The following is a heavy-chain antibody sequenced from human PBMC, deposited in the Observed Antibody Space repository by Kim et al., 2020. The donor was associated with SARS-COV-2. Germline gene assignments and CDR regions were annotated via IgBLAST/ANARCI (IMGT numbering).Heavy chain of an antibody. V-gene: IGHV1-18*04. CDR2: ISAYNGNT. Sequence: ASVKVSCKASGYTFTSYGISWVRQAPGQGLEWMGWISAYNGNTNYAQKLQGRVTMTTDTSTSTAYMELRSLRSDDTAVYYCARMWGPYYDILEPPGAFDIWGQGTMVTVSS. CDR1: GYTFTSYG. J-gene: IGHJ3*02. CDR3: ARMWGPYYDILEPPGAFDI. D-gene: IGHD3-9*01.